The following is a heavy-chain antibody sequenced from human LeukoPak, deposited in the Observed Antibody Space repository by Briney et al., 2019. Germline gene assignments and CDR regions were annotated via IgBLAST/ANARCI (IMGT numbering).Heavy chain of an antibody. CDR3: AKGLKTGTTSGFDY. J-gene: IGHJ4*02. CDR2: ISWNSGSI. CDR1: GFTFDDYA. D-gene: IGHD1-1*01. V-gene: IGHV3-9*03. Sequence: GGSLRLSCAASGFTFDDYAMHWVRQALGKGLEWVSGISWNSGSIGYADSVKGRFTISRDNAKNSLYLQMNSLRAEDMALYYCAKGLKTGTTSGFDYWGQGTLVTVSS.